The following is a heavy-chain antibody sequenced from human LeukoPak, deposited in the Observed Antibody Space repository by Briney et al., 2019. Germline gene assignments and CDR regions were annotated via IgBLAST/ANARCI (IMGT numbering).Heavy chain of an antibody. CDR2: IKQDGSEK. V-gene: IGHV3-7*01. J-gene: IGHJ4*02. CDR1: GFTFSSYW. CDR3: ARGRVGTTTPFDY. D-gene: IGHD1-26*01. Sequence: PGGSLRLSCAASGFTFSSYWMSWVRQAPGKGLEWVANIKQDGSEKYYVDSVKGRFTISRDNAKNSLYLQMNSLRAEDTAVYYCARGRVGTTTPFDYWGQGTLVTVSS.